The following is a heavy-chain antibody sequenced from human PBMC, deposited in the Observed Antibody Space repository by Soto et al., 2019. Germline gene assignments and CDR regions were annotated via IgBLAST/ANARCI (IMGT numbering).Heavy chain of an antibody. J-gene: IGHJ4*02. Sequence: QVQLQESGPGLVKPSETLSLTCTVSSDSIPGENCWSWVRQPPGLGLEWIGEVFHTGGTTYNPSLTSRVTMEVDKCKNQFPLKLISATAADTAVYYCARVFSSGSGLMYYFDFWGQGTLVSVSS. CDR2: VFHTGGT. CDR1: SDSIPGENC. D-gene: IGHD3-22*01. V-gene: IGHV4-4*02. CDR3: ARVFSSGSGLMYYFDF.